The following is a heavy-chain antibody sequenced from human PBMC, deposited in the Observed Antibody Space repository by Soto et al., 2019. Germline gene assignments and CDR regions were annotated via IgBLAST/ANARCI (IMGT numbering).Heavy chain of an antibody. J-gene: IGHJ2*01. D-gene: IGHD5-18*01. CDR3: ATTVNVDTAMVGYFDL. CDR2: IYYSGST. V-gene: IGHV4-59*01. CDR1: GGSISSFY. Sequence: SETLSLTCTVSGGSISSFYWSSIRQPPGKGLEWIGYIYYSGSTNYNPSLKSRVTISVDTSKNQFSLKLSSVTAADTAVYYCATTVNVDTAMVGYFDLWGRGTLVTVSS.